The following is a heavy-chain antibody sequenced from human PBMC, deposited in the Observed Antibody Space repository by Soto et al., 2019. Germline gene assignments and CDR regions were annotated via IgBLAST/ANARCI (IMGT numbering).Heavy chain of an antibody. CDR1: GGSFSGYY. D-gene: IGHD3-3*01. Sequence: SETLSLTXAVHGGSFSGYYRSWIRQPPGQGLEWIGEINHSGSTNYNPSLKSRVTISVDTSKNQFSLKLSSVTAADTAVSYCDRGPPYYDFWSGYISRGRGRENNWFDPWGQGTLVTVSS. J-gene: IGHJ5*02. CDR3: DRGPPYYDFWSGYISRGRGRENNWFDP. CDR2: INHSGST. V-gene: IGHV4-34*01.